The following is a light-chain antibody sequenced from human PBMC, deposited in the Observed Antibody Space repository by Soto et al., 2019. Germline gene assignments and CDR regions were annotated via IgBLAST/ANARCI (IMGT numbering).Light chain of an antibody. CDR3: QKYNSAPRT. J-gene: IGKJ1*01. CDR1: QGISNY. V-gene: IGKV1-27*01. CDR2: AAS. Sequence: DIQMTQSPSSLSASVGDRVTITCRASQGISNYLAWYQPKPGKVPKLLIYAASTLQSGVPSRFSGSGSGTEFTLTISSLQPEDVATYYCQKYNSAPRTCGQGTKVEIK.